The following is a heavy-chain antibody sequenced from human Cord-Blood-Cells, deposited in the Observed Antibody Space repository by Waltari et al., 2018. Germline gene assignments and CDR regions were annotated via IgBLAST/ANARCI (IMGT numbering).Heavy chain of an antibody. D-gene: IGHD2-8*01. CDR1: GFTFSSYA. CDR2: ISYDGSNK. Sequence: QVQLVESGGGVVQPGRSLRLSCAASGFTFSSYAMHWVRQAPGKGLEWVAVISYDGSNKYYADSVKGRFTISRDNSKNTLYLQMNSLRAEDTAVYYWARGSNGGFDPWGQGTLVTVSS. V-gene: IGHV3-30-3*01. J-gene: IGHJ5*02. CDR3: ARGSNGGFDP.